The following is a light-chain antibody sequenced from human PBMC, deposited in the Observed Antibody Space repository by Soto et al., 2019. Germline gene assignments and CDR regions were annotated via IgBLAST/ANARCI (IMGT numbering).Light chain of an antibody. CDR1: SSDVGNYKY. J-gene: IGLJ1*01. CDR2: EVS. V-gene: IGLV2-14*01. Sequence: QSALTEPASVSVSPGQSITSSCTGTSSDVGNYKYVSWYQQHPGKAPKLMIYEVSNRPSGVSNRFSGSKSGNTASLTISGLQAEDETDYYCFSYTSSGTYVFGTGTKVTVL. CDR3: FSYTSSGTYV.